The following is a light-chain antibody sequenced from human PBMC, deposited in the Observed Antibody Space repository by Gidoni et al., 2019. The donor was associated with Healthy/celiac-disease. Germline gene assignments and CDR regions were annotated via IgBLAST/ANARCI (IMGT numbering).Light chain of an antibody. CDR3: QQYGSSPPYT. V-gene: IGKV3-20*01. Sequence: EIMLTQSPGTLSSSPGERSTLSCRASQRVSSSYLAWYQQKPGQAPRPLIYGASTSATGILDRFSGSGYGTDFTLTISRLEPEDFAVYYCQQYGSSPPYTFGQGTKLEIK. J-gene: IGKJ2*01. CDR1: QRVSSSY. CDR2: GAS.